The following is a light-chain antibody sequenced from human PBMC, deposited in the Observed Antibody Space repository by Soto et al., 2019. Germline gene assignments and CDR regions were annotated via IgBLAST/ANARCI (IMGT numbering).Light chain of an antibody. V-gene: IGKV3-20*01. CDR1: QTVSNF. Sequence: EIVLTQSPATLSLSPGEGATLSCRASQTVSNFLAWYQQKPGQAPRLLIYDASSRATGIPDRFSGSGSGTDFTLTISRLEPEDFAVYYCQQYGSSITFGQGTRLEIK. CDR3: QQYGSSIT. J-gene: IGKJ5*01. CDR2: DAS.